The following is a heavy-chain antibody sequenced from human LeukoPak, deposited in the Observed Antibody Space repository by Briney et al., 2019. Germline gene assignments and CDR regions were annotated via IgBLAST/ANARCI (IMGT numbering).Heavy chain of an antibody. CDR3: ARETPTMVRGVKEAFDI. D-gene: IGHD3-10*01. CDR1: GGSSSSYY. Sequence: PSETLSLTCTVSGGSSSSYYWSWIRQPPGKGLEWIGYIYYSGSTNYNPSLKSRVTISVDTSKNQFSLKLSSVTAADTAVYYCARETPTMVRGVKEAFDIWGQGTMVTVSS. V-gene: IGHV4-59*01. J-gene: IGHJ3*02. CDR2: IYYSGST.